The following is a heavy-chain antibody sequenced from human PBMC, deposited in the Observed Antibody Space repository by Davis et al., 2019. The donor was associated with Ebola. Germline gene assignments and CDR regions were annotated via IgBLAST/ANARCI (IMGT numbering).Heavy chain of an antibody. D-gene: IGHD3-10*01. J-gene: IGHJ4*02. Sequence: GGSLRLSCAASGFTFYTYAMSWVRQAPGKGLEWVSAISVSGGSTYYAGSVKGRFTISRDNARSTLYLQMNSLRADDTAVYYCASRTYGSGSYWGQGTLVTVSS. CDR1: GFTFYTYA. CDR3: ASRTYGSGSY. CDR2: ISVSGGST. V-gene: IGHV3-23*01.